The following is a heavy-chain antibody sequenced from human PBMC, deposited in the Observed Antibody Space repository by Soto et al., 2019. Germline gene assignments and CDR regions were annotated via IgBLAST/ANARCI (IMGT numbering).Heavy chain of an antibody. J-gene: IGHJ4*02. Sequence: PSETLSLTCTVSGGSVSSGIYYWIWIRQPPGKVLDWIGYIYYSGSTNYNPSLKSRVTISVDTSKNQFSLKLSSVTAADTAVYYCATHVEIFDYWGQGTLVTVSS. CDR3: ATHVEIFDY. CDR2: IYYSGST. CDR1: GGSVSSGIYY. V-gene: IGHV4-61*01.